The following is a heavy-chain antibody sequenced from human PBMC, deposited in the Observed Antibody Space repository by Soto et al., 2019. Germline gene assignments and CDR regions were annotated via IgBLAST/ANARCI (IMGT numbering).Heavy chain of an antibody. D-gene: IGHD3-10*01. Sequence: QVQLQQWGAGLLKPSETLSLTCAVYGGSFSGYYWSWIRQPPGKGLEWIGEINHSGSTNYNPSLKSRVTISVDTSKNQFSLKLSSVTAADTAVYYCARGLGGRRAVEPDYWGQGTLVTVSS. CDR1: GGSFSGYY. V-gene: IGHV4-34*01. CDR2: INHSGST. CDR3: ARGLGGRRAVEPDY. J-gene: IGHJ4*02.